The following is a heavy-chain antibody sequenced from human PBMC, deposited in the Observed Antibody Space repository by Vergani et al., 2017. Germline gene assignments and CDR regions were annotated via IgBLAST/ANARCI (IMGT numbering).Heavy chain of an antibody. D-gene: IGHD3-22*01. CDR1: GFTFSSYA. CDR2: ISYDGSNK. Sequence: QVQLVESGGGVVQPGRSLRLSCAASGFTFSSYAMHWVRQAPGKGLEWVAVISYDGSNKYYADSVKGRFTISRDNSKNTLYLQMNSLRAEDTAVYYCARAGRIGTYYYDSSDPWDAFDIWGQGTMVTVSS. V-gene: IGHV3-30*07. CDR3: ARAGRIGTYYYDSSDPWDAFDI. J-gene: IGHJ3*02.